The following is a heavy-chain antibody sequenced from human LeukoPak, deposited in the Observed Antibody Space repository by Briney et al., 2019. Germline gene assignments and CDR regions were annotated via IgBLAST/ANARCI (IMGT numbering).Heavy chain of an antibody. CDR1: GFTFSSYA. D-gene: IGHD4-17*01. CDR3: ARSSSNGDYYYYMDV. V-gene: IGHV3-23*01. CDR2: ISGSGGST. J-gene: IGHJ6*03. Sequence: GGSLRLSCAASGFTFSSYAMSWVRQAPGKGLEWVSAISGSGGSTYYADSVKGRFTISRDNSKNTLYLQMNSLRAEDTAVYYCARSSSNGDYYYYMDVWGKGTTVTISS.